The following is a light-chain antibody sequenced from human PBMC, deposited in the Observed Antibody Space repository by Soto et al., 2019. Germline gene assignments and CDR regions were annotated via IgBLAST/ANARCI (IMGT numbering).Light chain of an antibody. V-gene: IGKV1-5*01. CDR1: ESIRTR. Sequence: DIQMTQSPSTLSASIGERVTITCRASESIRTRLAWYQHKPGQAPKFLIYDASTLDSGVPSRFSGSGSGTVFTLTSSSLQPDDFANYYCQQNNKYPMTFGQGTKVEIK. J-gene: IGKJ1*01. CDR3: QQNNKYPMT. CDR2: DAS.